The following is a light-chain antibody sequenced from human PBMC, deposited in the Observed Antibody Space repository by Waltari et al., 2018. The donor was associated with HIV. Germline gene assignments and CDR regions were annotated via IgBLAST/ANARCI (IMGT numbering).Light chain of an antibody. V-gene: IGLV1-40*01. J-gene: IGLJ1*01. CDR2: GNS. Sequence: QSVLTQPPSVSVAPGQRVTIPCTGSSSNIGAGYDVHWYQQLPGTAPKLLIYGNSNRPSGVPDRFSGSKSGTSASLAITGLQAEDEADYYCQSYDSSLSGSNYVFGTGTKVTVL. CDR3: QSYDSSLSGSNYV. CDR1: SSNIGAGYD.